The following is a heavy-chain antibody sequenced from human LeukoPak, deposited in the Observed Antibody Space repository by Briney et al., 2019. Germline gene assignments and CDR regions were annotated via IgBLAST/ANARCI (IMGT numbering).Heavy chain of an antibody. CDR2: IYSGGST. CDR1: GLTVSSNY. Sequence: GGSLRLSCAASGLTVSSNYMSWVRQAPGKGLEWVSVIYSGGSTYYADSVTGRFTISRDNSKNTVYLQMNSLRAEDTAVYYCARYYYDSSGYPYYFDYWGQGTLVTVSS. V-gene: IGHV3-53*01. CDR3: ARYYYDSSGYPYYFDY. D-gene: IGHD3-22*01. J-gene: IGHJ4*02.